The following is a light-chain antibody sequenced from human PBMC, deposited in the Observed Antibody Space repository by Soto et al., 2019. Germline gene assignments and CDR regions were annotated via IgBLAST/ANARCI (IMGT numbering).Light chain of an antibody. Sequence: DIVLTQSPGTLSLSPGERATLSCRASPSVSSKYLAWYKQKPGQPPRVLIYGTSIRATGIPERFSGGGSGTDFTLTITRLESEDFAVYYCQQYGSSLFTFGPGTKVDFK. J-gene: IGKJ3*01. CDR3: QQYGSSLFT. CDR2: GTS. V-gene: IGKV3-20*01. CDR1: PSVSSKY.